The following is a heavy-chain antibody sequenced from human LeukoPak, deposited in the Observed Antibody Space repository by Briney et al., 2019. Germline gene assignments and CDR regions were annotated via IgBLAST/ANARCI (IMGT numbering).Heavy chain of an antibody. D-gene: IGHD2-8*01. Sequence: GGSLRLSCAASGFTFSGYYMSWIRQAPGKGLEWVSYISSSGSTIYYADSVKGRFTISRDNAKNSVFLQMNNLRVEDTAVYYCARGSNWAFDIWGQGTMVTVSS. CDR3: ARGSNWAFDI. V-gene: IGHV3-11*04. CDR1: GFTFSGYY. CDR2: ISSSGSTI. J-gene: IGHJ3*02.